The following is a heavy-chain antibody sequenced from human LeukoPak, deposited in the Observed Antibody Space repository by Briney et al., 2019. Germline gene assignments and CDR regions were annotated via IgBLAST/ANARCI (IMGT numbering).Heavy chain of an antibody. J-gene: IGHJ4*02. Sequence: GGSLRLSCAASGFTFNSYAMYWVRQAPGKGLEWVSGIFGSGGSAHYADSVKGRLTIFRDNSKNTVYLQMNSLRAEDTAVYYCAKTTTGYSSGRYPGWPVDYWGQGTLVTVSS. D-gene: IGHD6-19*01. V-gene: IGHV3-23*01. CDR1: GFTFNSYA. CDR3: AKTTTGYSSGRYPGWPVDY. CDR2: IFGSGGSA.